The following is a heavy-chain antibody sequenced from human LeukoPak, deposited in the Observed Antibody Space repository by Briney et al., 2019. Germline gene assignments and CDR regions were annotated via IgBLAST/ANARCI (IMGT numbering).Heavy chain of an antibody. CDR2: IVVGSGNT. V-gene: IGHV1-58*01. D-gene: IGHD5-18*01. J-gene: IGHJ4*02. CDR3: ARDQGVGGNSYALDY. CDR1: GFTFTSSA. Sequence: ASVKVSCKASGFTFTSSAVQWVRQARGQRLEWIGWIVVGSGNTNYAQKFQERVTITRDMSTSTAYMELSSLRSEDTAVYYCARDQGVGGNSYALDYWGQGTLVTVSS.